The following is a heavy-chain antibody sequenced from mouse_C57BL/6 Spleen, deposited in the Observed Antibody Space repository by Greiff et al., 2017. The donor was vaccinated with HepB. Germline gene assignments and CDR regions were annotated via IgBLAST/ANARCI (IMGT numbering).Heavy chain of an antibody. CDR1: GYTFTDYE. D-gene: IGHD1-1*01. J-gene: IGHJ3*01. CDR3: TRYYYGSWFAY. Sequence: QVQLQQSGAELVRPGASVTLSCKASGYTFTDYEMHWVKQTPVHGLEWIGAIDPETGGTAYNQKFKGKAILTADKSSSTAYMELRSLTSEDSAVYYCTRYYYGSWFAYWGQGTLVTVSA. V-gene: IGHV1-15*01. CDR2: IDPETGGT.